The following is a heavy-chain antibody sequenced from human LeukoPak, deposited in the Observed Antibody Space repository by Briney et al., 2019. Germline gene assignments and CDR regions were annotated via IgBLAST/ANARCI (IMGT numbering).Heavy chain of an antibody. J-gene: IGHJ4*02. V-gene: IGHV3-30*18. CDR3: AKDRYYHDSSGSIYFDY. CDR1: GFTFSSYG. D-gene: IGHD3-22*01. CDR2: ISYDGSNK. Sequence: PGGSLRLSCAASGFTFSSYGMHWVRQAPGKGLEWVAVISYDGSNKYYADSVKGRFTISRDNSKNTLYLQMNSLRAEDTAVYYCAKDRYYHDSSGSIYFDYWGQGTLVTVSS.